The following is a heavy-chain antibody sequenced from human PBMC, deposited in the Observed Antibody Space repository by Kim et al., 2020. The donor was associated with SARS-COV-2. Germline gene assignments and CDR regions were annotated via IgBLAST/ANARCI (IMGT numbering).Heavy chain of an antibody. V-gene: IGHV1-2*02. J-gene: IGHJ1*01. Sequence: ASVKVSCKASGYTFTGYYMHWVRQAPGQGLEWMGWINPNSGGTNYAQKFQGRVTMTRDTSISTAYMELSRLRSDDTAVYYCARDGPRGYYDSSGPILQHWGQGTLVTVSS. D-gene: IGHD3-22*01. CDR3: ARDGPRGYYDSSGPILQH. CDR2: INPNSGGT. CDR1: GYTFTGYY.